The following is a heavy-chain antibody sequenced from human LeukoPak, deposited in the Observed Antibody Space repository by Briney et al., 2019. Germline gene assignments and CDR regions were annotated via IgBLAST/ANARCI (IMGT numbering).Heavy chain of an antibody. CDR1: GFTFSSYG. CDR2: IWYDGSNK. CDR3: AREGTMGYGDYEDYYFDY. Sequence: GGSLRLSCAASGFTFSSYGMHWVRQAPGKGLEWVAVIWYDGSNKYYADSVKGRFTISRDNSKNTLYLQMNSLRAEDTAVYYCAREGTMGYGDYEDYYFDYWGQGTLVTVSS. V-gene: IGHV3-33*01. D-gene: IGHD4-17*01. J-gene: IGHJ4*02.